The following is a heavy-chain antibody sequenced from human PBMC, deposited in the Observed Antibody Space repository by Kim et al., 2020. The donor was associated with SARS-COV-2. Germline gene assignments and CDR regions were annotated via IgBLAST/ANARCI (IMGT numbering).Heavy chain of an antibody. CDR1: GFTVSSNS. D-gene: IGHD6-13*01. CDR2: IYSGGNT. J-gene: IGHJ6*02. CDR3: AMNLLEAAPGLLGV. V-gene: IGHV3-66*01. Sequence: GGSLRLSCAASGFTVSSNSMSWVRQAPGRGLEWVSGIYSGGNTYYADSVKGRFIISRDNSVNTVFLQMNSLGVEDTAVYYCAMNLLEAAPGLLGVWGQGTTVIVSS.